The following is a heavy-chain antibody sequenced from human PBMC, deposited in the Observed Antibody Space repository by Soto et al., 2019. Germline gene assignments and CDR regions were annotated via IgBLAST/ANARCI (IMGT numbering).Heavy chain of an antibody. J-gene: IGHJ6*03. Sequence: ASVKVSCKASGYTFTSYGISWVRQAPGQGLEWMGWISAYNGNTNYAQKLQGRVTMTTDTSTSTAYMELRSLRSDDTAVYYCARGRRGAAAGPVSTRPYYMDVWGKGTTVTVSS. D-gene: IGHD6-13*01. CDR1: GYTFTSYG. V-gene: IGHV1-18*01. CDR3: ARGRRGAAAGPVSTRPYYMDV. CDR2: ISAYNGNT.